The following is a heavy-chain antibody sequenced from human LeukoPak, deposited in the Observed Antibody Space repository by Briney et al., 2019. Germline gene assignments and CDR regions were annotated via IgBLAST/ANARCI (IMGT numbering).Heavy chain of an antibody. Sequence: SETLSLTCTVSGGSISSSSYYWGWIRQPPGKGLEWIGYIYYSGSTNYNPSLKSRVTISVDTSKNQFSLKLSSVTAADTAVYYCARGGGDYYYYMDVWGKGTTVTISS. V-gene: IGHV4-61*05. CDR3: ARGGGDYYYYMDV. D-gene: IGHD1-26*01. CDR2: IYYSGST. J-gene: IGHJ6*03. CDR1: GGSISSSSYY.